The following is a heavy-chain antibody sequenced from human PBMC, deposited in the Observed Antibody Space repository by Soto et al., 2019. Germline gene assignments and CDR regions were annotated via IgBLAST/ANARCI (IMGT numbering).Heavy chain of an antibody. CDR2: ISWNSGSI. D-gene: IGHD2-15*01. V-gene: IGHV3-9*01. Sequence: EVQLVESGGGLVQPGRSLRLSCAASGFTFDDYAMHWVRQAPGKGLEWVSGISWNSGSIGYADSVKGRFPISRHNAKNSLYLQMNSLRAEDTALYYCARWVVAAYYHMDVWGRGTTVTVSS. CDR1: GFTFDDYA. CDR3: ARWVVAAYYHMDV. J-gene: IGHJ6*03.